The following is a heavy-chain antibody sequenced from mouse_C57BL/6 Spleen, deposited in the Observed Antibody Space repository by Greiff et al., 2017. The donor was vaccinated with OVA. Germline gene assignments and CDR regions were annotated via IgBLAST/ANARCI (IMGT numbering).Heavy chain of an antibody. Sequence: LVESGPELVKPGASVKISCKASGYAFSSSWMNWVKQRPGKGLEWIGRIYPGDGDTNYNGKFKGKATLTADKSSSTAYMQLSSLTSEDSAVYFCAPAYYSNPWFAYWGQGTLVTVSA. V-gene: IGHV1-82*01. CDR2: IYPGDGDT. J-gene: IGHJ3*01. CDR3: APAYYSNPWFAY. CDR1: GYAFSSSW. D-gene: IGHD2-5*01.